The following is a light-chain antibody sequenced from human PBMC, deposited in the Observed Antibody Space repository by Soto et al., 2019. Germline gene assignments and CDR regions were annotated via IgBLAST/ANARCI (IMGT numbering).Light chain of an antibody. J-gene: IGKJ1*01. CDR1: QTVNRNY. CDR2: GVS. CDR3: QQYIDSPRT. V-gene: IGKV3-20*01. Sequence: EIVLTQSPGTLALSLGDGATLSCRASQTVNRNYLAWYHQKPGQPPRLLIYGVSNRATGAPDRFSGGGSGTEFTLTIVRLEPDDFGTYYCQQYIDSPRTFGQGTRVEVK.